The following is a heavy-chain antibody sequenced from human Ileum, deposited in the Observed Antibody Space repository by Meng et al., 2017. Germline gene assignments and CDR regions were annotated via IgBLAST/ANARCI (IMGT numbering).Heavy chain of an antibody. CDR2: IHHSGTT. V-gene: IGHV4-4*02. Sequence: QVQLQGAGPELVKPSGTLSLTCAVSGASISTSNLWNWVRQPPGKGLEWIGEIHHSGTTNYNPSLKSRVTISLDKSKNQFSLELRSVTAADTAVYYCARHDYGDPTAAFDYWGQGTLVTVSS. D-gene: IGHD4-17*01. CDR3: ARHDYGDPTAAFDY. CDR1: GASISTSNL. J-gene: IGHJ4*02.